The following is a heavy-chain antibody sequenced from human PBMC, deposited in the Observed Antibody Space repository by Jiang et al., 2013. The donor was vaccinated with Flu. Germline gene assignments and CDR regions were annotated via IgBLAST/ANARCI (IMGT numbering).Heavy chain of an antibody. Sequence: EVKKPGASVKVSCKASGYTFTGYYMHWVRQAPGQGLEWMGWINPNSGGTNYAQKFQGRVTMTRDTSISTAYMELSRLRSDDTAVYYCARLGGYCSGGSCYSGEDYWGQGTLVTVSS. J-gene: IGHJ4*02. CDR2: INPNSGGT. CDR1: GYTFTGYY. CDR3: ARLGGYCSGGSCYSGEDY. D-gene: IGHD2-15*01. V-gene: IGHV1-2*02.